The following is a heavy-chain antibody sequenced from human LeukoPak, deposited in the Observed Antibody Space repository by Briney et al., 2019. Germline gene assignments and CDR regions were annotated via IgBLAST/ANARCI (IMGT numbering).Heavy chain of an antibody. J-gene: IGHJ4*02. CDR3: ARHRDGAAAALDY. CDR1: GGSISSYY. D-gene: IGHD6-13*01. Sequence: PSETLSLTCTVSGGSISSYYWSWIRQPPGKGLEWIGYIYYSGSTNYNPSLKSRVTISVDTSRNQFSLKLSSVTAADTAVYYCARHRDGAAAALDYWGQGTLVTVSS. CDR2: IYYSGST. V-gene: IGHV4-59*08.